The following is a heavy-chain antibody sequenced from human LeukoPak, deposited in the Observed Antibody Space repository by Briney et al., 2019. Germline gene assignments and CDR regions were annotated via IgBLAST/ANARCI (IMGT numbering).Heavy chain of an antibody. D-gene: IGHD3-22*01. J-gene: IGHJ4*02. CDR1: GYSISSGYY. V-gene: IGHV4-38-2*02. CDR3: ARGTRYDSSGYYYPLDY. CDR2: IYHSGST. Sequence: PSETLSLTCTVSGYSISSGYYWGWIRQPPGKGLEWIGSIYHSGSTYYNPSLKSRVTISVDTSKNQFSLKLSSVTAADTAVYYCARGTRYDSSGYYYPLDYWGQGTLVTVSS.